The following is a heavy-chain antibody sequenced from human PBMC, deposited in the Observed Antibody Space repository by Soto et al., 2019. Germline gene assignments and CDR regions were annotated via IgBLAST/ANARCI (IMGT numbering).Heavy chain of an antibody. D-gene: IGHD6-13*01. CDR3: ASYSSSWSAGFQH. Sequence: GESLKISCKGSGYSFTSYWIGWVRQMPGKGLEWMGIIYPGDSDTRYSPSFQGQVTISADKSISTAYLQWSSLKASDTAMYYSASYSSSWSAGFQHWGQGTLVTVSS. V-gene: IGHV5-51*01. CDR1: GYSFTSYW. CDR2: IYPGDSDT. J-gene: IGHJ1*01.